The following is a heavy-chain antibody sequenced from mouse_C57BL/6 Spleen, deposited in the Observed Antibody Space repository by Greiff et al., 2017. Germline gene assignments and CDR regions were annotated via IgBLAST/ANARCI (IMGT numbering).Heavy chain of an antibody. CDR2: ISSGGSYT. V-gene: IGHV5-6*01. D-gene: IGHD2-1*01. CDR3: AREDGNYGGFAY. J-gene: IGHJ3*01. Sequence: EVHLVESGGDLVKPGGSLKLSCAASGFTFSSYGMSWVRQTPDKRLEWVATISSGGSYTYYPDSVKGRITISRDNAKNTRYLQMSSLKSEDTAMYYCAREDGNYGGFAYWGQGTLVTVSA. CDR1: GFTFSSYG.